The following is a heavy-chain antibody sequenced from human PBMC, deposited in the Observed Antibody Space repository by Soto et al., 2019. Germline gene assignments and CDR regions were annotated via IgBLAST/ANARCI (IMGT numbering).Heavy chain of an antibody. CDR2: IYPSDSDT. J-gene: IGHJ4*02. CDR1: GYNFAGYW. CDR3: ARGGVSTRTFDY. Sequence: AESLKISCKVSGYNFAGYWIALVRQMPGKGLELMGIIYPSDSDTRYRPSFQGQVTISADKSISSAYLQWSSLRASDTAMYYCARGGVSTRTFDYWGQGTPVTVSS. D-gene: IGHD3-3*01. V-gene: IGHV5-51*01.